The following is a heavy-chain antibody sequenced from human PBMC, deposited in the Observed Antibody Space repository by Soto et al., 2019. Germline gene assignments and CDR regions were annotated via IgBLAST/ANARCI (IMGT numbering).Heavy chain of an antibody. CDR2: IIPIFGTA. V-gene: IGHV1-69*13. Sequence: ASVKVSCKASGGTFRSYAIRWVRQAPGQGREWMGGIIPIFGTANYAQKFQGRVTITADESTSTAYMELSSLRSEDTAVYYCLYYYDSSGYYKPLDYWGQGTLVTVSS. CDR1: GGTFRSYA. CDR3: LYYYDSSGYYKPLDY. D-gene: IGHD3-22*01. J-gene: IGHJ4*02.